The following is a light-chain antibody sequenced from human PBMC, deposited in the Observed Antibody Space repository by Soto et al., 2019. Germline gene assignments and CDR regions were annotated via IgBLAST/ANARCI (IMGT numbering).Light chain of an antibody. V-gene: IGKV3D-7*01. CDR3: QQDYNLLT. CDR1: QSVSSSY. CDR2: GAS. J-gene: IGKJ4*01. Sequence: PGARVTLSCRASQSVSSSYLTWYQQKPGQAPRLLIYGASTRATGIPARFSGSGSGTDFTLTISSLQPEDFAVYYCQQDYNLLTFGGGTKVEIK.